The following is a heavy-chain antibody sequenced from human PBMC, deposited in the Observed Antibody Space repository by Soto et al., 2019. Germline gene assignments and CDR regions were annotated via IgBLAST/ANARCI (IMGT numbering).Heavy chain of an antibody. D-gene: IGHD3-9*01. CDR3: ARRDWSGSTSHFYFDY. CDR2: IYHSGST. Sequence: KPSETLSLTCAVSGGSIISSNWWSWVRQPPGKGLEWIGEIYHSGSTYYKPSLKSRVAMSVDTSKNQFSLKLTSATAADTAVYYCARRDWSGSTSHFYFDYWGQGVLVTVSS. J-gene: IGHJ4*02. V-gene: IGHV4-4*02. CDR1: GGSIISSNW.